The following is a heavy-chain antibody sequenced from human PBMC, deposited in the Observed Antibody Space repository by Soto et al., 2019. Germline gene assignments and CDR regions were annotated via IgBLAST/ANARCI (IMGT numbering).Heavy chain of an antibody. J-gene: IGHJ6*02. V-gene: IGHV3-21*01. CDR1: GFTFRTYT. Sequence: PGVSLRLSCISSGFTFRTYTMNWVRQAPGKGLEWVSGIRGFSPYTFYAESVKGRFTISRDNAKNSLDLQMDSLRAEDTAVYYCARDRGYDAHDYYYNAMDVWGQGTTVTVSS. CDR3: ARDRGYDAHDYYYNAMDV. D-gene: IGHD3-10*01. CDR2: IRGFSPYT.